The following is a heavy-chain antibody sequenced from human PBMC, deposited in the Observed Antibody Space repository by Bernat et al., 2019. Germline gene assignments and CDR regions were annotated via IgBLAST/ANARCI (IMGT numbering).Heavy chain of an antibody. V-gene: IGHV3-23*01. CDR1: EFTFSNYA. Sequence: EVQLLVSGGGLVQPGGSLRLSCAAPEFTFSNYAMSWVRQAPGKGLEWVSAISGSGGSTYYADSVKGRFIISRDNSKKTLYLQMNSLGDEDTAVYYYAKRVGHCSSGSCYSGRPDFDYWGQGTLVTVSS. CDR3: AKRVGHCSSGSCYSGRPDFDY. CDR2: ISGSGGST. D-gene: IGHD2-15*01. J-gene: IGHJ4*02.